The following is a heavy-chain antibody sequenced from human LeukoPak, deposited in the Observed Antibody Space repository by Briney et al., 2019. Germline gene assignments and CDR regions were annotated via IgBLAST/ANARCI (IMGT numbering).Heavy chain of an antibody. D-gene: IGHD1-26*01. CDR1: GFTFRSYW. CDR3: ARDGIVGAYYFDY. J-gene: IGHJ4*02. V-gene: IGHV3-74*01. CDR2: INSDGSST. Sequence: PGGPLRLSCAASGFTFRSYWMHWVRQAPGKGLVWVSRINSDGSSTNYADSVKGRFTISRDNAKNSLYLQMNSLRAEDTAVYYCARDGIVGAYYFDYWGQGTLVTVSS.